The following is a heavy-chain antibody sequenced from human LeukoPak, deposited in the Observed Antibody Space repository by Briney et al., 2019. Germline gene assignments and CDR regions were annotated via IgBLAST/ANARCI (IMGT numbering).Heavy chain of an antibody. CDR2: INPSGGSA. V-gene: IGHV1-46*01. J-gene: IGHJ5*02. CDR1: GYTFTSYY. D-gene: IGHD6-19*01. CDR3: ARGYTSGWYL. Sequence: ASVTVSCKASGYTFTSYYIHWVRQAPGQGLEWMGIINPSGGSARSAQKFQGNVTMTSDTSTNTVYMELSSLRSEDTAVYYCARGYTSGWYLWGQGTLVTVSS.